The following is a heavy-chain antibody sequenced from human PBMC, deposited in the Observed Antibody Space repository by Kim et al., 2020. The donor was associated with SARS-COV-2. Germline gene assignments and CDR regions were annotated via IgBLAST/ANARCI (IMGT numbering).Heavy chain of an antibody. Sequence: GGSLRLSCAASGFTFSSYWMHWVRQVPGKGLEWVTRIVSDGSVTSYADSVKGRFTISRDNAQNTLYLQMSGLRVDDTAVYYCVRGASGRPGGLDPWGQGTLVTVSS. CDR1: GFTFSSYW. V-gene: IGHV3-74*01. D-gene: IGHD6-19*01. J-gene: IGHJ5*02. CDR3: VRGASGRPGGLDP. CDR2: IVSDGSVT.